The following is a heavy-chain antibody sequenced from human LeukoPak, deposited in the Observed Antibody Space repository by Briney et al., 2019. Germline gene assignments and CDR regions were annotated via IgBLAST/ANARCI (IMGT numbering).Heavy chain of an antibody. CDR3: ARGQGATVPQVGKNWFDP. Sequence: KPSETLSLTCAVYINSFTNYYWNWIRQTPGKGLEWLGEVNDSGCTNINPSLRSRVILSVDTSKNHFSLKLISVTAADAAVYYCARGQGATVPQVGKNWFDPWGQGTRVIVSS. CDR2: VNDSGCT. D-gene: IGHD1-26*01. CDR1: INSFTNYY. V-gene: IGHV4-34*01. J-gene: IGHJ5*02.